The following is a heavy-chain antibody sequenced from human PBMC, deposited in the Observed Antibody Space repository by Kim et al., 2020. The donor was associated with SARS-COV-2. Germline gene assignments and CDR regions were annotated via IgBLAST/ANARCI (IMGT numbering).Heavy chain of an antibody. Sequence: SETLSLTCAVSGGSISSSNWWSWVRQPPGKGLEWIGEIYHSGSTNYNPSLKSRVTISVDKSKNQFSLKLSSVTAADTAVYYCARVSYYDILTGYYNVEYYYYGMDVWGQGTTVTVSS. V-gene: IGHV4-4*02. CDR1: GGSISSSNW. CDR2: IYHSGST. D-gene: IGHD3-9*01. CDR3: ARVSYYDILTGYYNVEYYYYGMDV. J-gene: IGHJ6*02.